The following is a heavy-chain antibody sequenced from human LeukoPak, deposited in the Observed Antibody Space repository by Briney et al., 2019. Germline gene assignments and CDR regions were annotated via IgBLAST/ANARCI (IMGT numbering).Heavy chain of an antibody. D-gene: IGHD3-10*01. CDR2: ISYDERNT. CDR3: ARGEVIRGVIITLGAFDV. J-gene: IGHJ3*01. V-gene: IGHV3-30*01. CDR1: GFTFSTYA. Sequence: GGSLRLSCAASGFTFSTYAMHWVRQAPGKGLDWVAVISYDERNTYYANSVKGRFTISRDNSKNTLYLQMNSLRPEDTAVYYCARGEVIRGVIITLGAFDVWGQGTMVTVSS.